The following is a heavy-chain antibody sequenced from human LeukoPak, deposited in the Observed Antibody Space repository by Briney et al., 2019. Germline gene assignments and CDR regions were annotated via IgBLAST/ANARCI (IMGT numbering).Heavy chain of an antibody. V-gene: IGHV3-30-3*01. CDR3: ARPRGGKPQYYYYGMDV. J-gene: IGHJ6*02. D-gene: IGHD4-23*01. CDR2: MSYDESNT. Sequence: PGRSLRLSCAASGFTFRNYAVHWVRQAPGKGLEWVAVMSYDESNTYYPDSVKGRFTISRDNSKNTLYLQMNSLRVDDTALYYCARPRGGKPQYYYYGMDVWGQGTTVTVSS. CDR1: GFTFRNYA.